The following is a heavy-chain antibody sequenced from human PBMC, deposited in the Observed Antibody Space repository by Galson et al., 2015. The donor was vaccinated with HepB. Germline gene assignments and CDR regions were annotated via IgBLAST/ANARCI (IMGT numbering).Heavy chain of an antibody. CDR2: VWFDGSYT. D-gene: IGHD3-10*01. J-gene: IGHJ4*02. CDR3: ASDRVYLGSGRTLFNY. V-gene: IGHV3-33*01. Sequence: SLRLSCAASGFTFSTYGMHWVRQAPGKGLEWLAVVWFDGSYTQYADSVKGRFTISRDNSKNTAYLQMDSLRAEDTAVYYCASDRVYLGSGRTLFNYWGQGTLVTVSS. CDR1: GFTFSTYG.